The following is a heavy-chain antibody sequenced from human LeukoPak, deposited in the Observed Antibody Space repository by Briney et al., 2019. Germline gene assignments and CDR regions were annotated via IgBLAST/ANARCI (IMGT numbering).Heavy chain of an antibody. CDR1: GFTFSDYA. CDR3: ARSVPDYTRFDY. CDR2: FKTNSGQV. V-gene: IGHV3-23*01. Sequence: GGSLRLSCAASGFTFSDYAMNWVRQAPGKGLEWVSTFKTNSGQVYYAESVRGRFTISRVNSKNTVYLEMSSLRAEDTALYFCARSVPDYTRFDYWGQGALVTVSS. D-gene: IGHD4-11*01. J-gene: IGHJ4*02.